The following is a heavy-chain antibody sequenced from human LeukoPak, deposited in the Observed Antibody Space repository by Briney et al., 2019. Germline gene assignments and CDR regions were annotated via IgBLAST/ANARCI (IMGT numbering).Heavy chain of an antibody. J-gene: IGHJ4*02. D-gene: IGHD5-18*01. V-gene: IGHV1-69*13. CDR1: GGTFSSYA. CDR2: IIPIFGTA. CDR3: ASVDTAMVLDY. Sequence: GASVTVSCKASGGTFSSYAISWVRQAPGQGLEWMGGIIPIFGTANYAQKFQGRVTITADESTSTAYMELSSLRSEDTAVYYCASVDTAMVLDYWGQGTLVTVSS.